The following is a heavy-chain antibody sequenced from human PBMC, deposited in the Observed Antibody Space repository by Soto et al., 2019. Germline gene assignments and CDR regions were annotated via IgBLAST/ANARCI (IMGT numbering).Heavy chain of an antibody. CDR3: ARENHPRVGVPLKQLQPTWWFDP. V-gene: IGHV4-34*01. J-gene: IGHJ5*02. CDR2: VNHSGST. Sequence: SETLSLTCAVYGGSFSIYSWSWIRQPPGKDLEWIGDVNHSGSTHYNPSLKSRVTISVDTSKNQFSLKLNSVTAADTAVYYCARENHPRVGVPLKQLQPTWWFDPWGQGTLVTVSS. D-gene: IGHD3-3*01. CDR1: GGSFSIYS.